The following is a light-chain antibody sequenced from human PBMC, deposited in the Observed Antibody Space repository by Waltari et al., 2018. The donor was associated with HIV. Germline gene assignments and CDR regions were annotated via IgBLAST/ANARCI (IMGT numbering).Light chain of an antibody. CDR2: GAT. V-gene: IGKV3-15*01. CDR3: HQYNNWPYT. CDR1: QSVYPN. Sequence: MMQSPDTLPLYPGEGVTLTCRASQSVYPNVAWYQQRPGKAPRLLIYGATNRAAGFPARFSGGGSGTEFTLTISSLQSEDFAVYFCHQYNNWPYTFGQGTKLDIK. J-gene: IGKJ2*01.